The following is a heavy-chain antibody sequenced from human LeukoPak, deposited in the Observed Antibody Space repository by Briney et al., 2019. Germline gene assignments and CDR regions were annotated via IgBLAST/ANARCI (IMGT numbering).Heavy chain of an antibody. CDR3: ARYTITAAGSPFDY. Sequence: ASVKVSCKASGYTFTGYYVHWVRQPPGQGLEWMGWINSHSGGTDYAHKFQGRVTMTRDTSISTAYMELSRLKSDDTAVYYCARYTITAAGSPFDYWGQGTLVTVSS. J-gene: IGHJ4*02. CDR1: GYTFTGYY. D-gene: IGHD6-13*01. V-gene: IGHV1-2*02. CDR2: INSHSGGT.